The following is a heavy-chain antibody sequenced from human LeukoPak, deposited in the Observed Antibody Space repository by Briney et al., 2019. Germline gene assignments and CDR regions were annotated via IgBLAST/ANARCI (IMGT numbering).Heavy chain of an antibody. V-gene: IGHV4-4*02. D-gene: IGHD6-6*01. Sequence: PSETLSLTCAVSGGSISSSNWWSWVRQPPGKGLEWIGEIHHSGSTNYNPSLNSRVTISVDKSKNQFSLKLSSVTAADTAVYYCARLREREYSTSRYFDYWGQGTLVTVSS. J-gene: IGHJ4*02. CDR1: GGSISSSNW. CDR2: IHHSGST. CDR3: ARLREREYSTSRYFDY.